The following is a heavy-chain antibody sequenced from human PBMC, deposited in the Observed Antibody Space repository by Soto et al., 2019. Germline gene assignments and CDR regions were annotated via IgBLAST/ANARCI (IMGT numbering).Heavy chain of an antibody. CDR1: GASIRSTDYY. CDR2: VYYTGST. V-gene: IGHV4-30-4*01. D-gene: IGHD2-21*02. Sequence: KASETLSLTCTVSGASIRSTDYYWSWICQAPGKGLEWIGYVYYTGSTYYNPSLMSRLTISVDTSKNQFSLKLTSVTAAETAVYYCVRTARQGAVAPHWFDRWGQGTQVTVSS. J-gene: IGHJ5*02. CDR3: VRTARQGAVAPHWFDR.